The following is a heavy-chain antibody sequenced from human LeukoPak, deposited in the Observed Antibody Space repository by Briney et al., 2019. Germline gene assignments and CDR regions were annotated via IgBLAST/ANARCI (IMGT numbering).Heavy chain of an antibody. V-gene: IGHV4-4*07. Sequence: PSATLTLTCNASGCSISSYYLNWIRQPAGQGLEWIGRIYTSSSTNYNPSLKSRSTMSIDTTTNHFSLKLISMMAADTTVDYCSGGLEGRHCSSTSCSLLRWFDPWGQGTLVTVSS. J-gene: IGHJ5*02. CDR3: SGGLEGRHCSSTSCSLLRWFDP. CDR2: IYTSSST. D-gene: IGHD2-2*01. CDR1: GCSISSYY.